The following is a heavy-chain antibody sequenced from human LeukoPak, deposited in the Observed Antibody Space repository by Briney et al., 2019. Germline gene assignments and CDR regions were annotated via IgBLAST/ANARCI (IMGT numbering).Heavy chain of an antibody. CDR2: IYYSGST. V-gene: IGHV4-59*08. J-gene: IGHJ5*01. CDR3: ALAPNSNWFDF. CDR1: GGSISSYY. Sequence: SETLSLNCTVSGGSISSYYWSWIRQPPGKGLEWIGYIYYSGSTNYNPSLKSRVTISVDTSKNQFSLKLSSVTAADTAVYYCALAPNSNWFDFWGQGTLVTVSS.